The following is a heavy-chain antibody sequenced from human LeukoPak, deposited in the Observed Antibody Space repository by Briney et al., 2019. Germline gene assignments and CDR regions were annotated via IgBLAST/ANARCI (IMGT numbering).Heavy chain of an antibody. CDR3: ARSYGIAAAGDFDY. Sequence: GASVKVSCKASGYTFTSYGISWVRQAPAQGLEWMGWISAYNGNTNYAQKLQGRVTMTTDTSTSTAYMELRSLRSDDTAVYYCARSYGIAAAGDFDYWGEETLVTISS. J-gene: IGHJ4*02. CDR2: ISAYNGNT. CDR1: GYTFTSYG. D-gene: IGHD6-13*01. V-gene: IGHV1-18*01.